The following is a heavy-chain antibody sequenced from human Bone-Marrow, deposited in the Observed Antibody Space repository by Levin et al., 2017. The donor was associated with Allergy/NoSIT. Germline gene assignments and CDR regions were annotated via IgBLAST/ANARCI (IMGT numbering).Heavy chain of an antibody. CDR2: IKQDGSEK. CDR1: GFTFSSYW. D-gene: IGHD4-17*01. V-gene: IGHV3-7*01. CDR3: ASDHDYGDYGTLWY. J-gene: IGHJ4*02. Sequence: GGSLRLSCAASGFTFSSYWMSWVRQAPGKGLEWVANIKQDGSEKYFVDSVKGRFTISRDNAKNSLYLQMNSLRAEDTAVYYCASDHDYGDYGTLWYWGQGTLVTVSS.